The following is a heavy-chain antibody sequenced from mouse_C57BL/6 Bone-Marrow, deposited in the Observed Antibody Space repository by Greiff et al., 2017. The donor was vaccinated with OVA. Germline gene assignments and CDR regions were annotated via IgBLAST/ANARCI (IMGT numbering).Heavy chain of an antibody. CDR3: ARNKFITTVVAHWYFDV. Sequence: QVQLQQSGPGLVQPSQSLSITCTVSGFSLTSYGVHWVRQSPGKGLEWLGVIWSGGSTDYNAAFISRLSISKDNSKSQVFFKMNSLQADDTAIYYCARNKFITTVVAHWYFDVWGTGTTVTVSS. V-gene: IGHV2-2*01. CDR1: GFSLTSYG. J-gene: IGHJ1*03. CDR2: IWSGGST. D-gene: IGHD1-1*01.